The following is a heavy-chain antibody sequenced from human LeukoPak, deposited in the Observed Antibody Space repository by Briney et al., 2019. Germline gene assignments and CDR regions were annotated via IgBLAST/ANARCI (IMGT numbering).Heavy chain of an antibody. V-gene: IGHV3-23*01. CDR2: ISGSGGST. J-gene: IGHJ5*02. Sequence: PGGSLRLSCAASGFTFSSNWMHWVRQAPGKGLEWVSAISGSGGSTYYADSVKGRFTISRDNSKNTLYLQMNSLRAEDTAVYYCARGFTFDPWGQGTLVTVSS. CDR1: GFTFSSNW. CDR3: ARGFTFDP.